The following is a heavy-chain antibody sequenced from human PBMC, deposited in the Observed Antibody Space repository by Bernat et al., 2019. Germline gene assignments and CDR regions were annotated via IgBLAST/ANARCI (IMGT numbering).Heavy chain of an antibody. CDR1: GGSTSSYY. CDR2: IYYSGST. V-gene: IGHV4-59*01. CDR3: GRGRGGVATIDQ. Sequence: QVHLQESGPGLVKPSETLSLTCTVSGGSTSSYYWSWIRQPPGKGLEWIGSIYYSGSTNYNPSLQSRVSIFLDTSKNQHSLILNSVSSADTAVYYCGRGRGGVATIDQWGQGTLVTVSS. J-gene: IGHJ4*02. D-gene: IGHD5-24*01.